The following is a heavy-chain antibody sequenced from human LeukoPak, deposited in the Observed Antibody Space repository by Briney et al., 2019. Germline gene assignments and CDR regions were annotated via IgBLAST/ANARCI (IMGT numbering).Heavy chain of an antibody. CDR1: GFTFSDYW. Sequence: GGSLRLSCAASGFTFSDYWMSWVRQAPGKGLEWVANIKQDGSEKYYVDSLKGRFTISRDNAKNSLYLQMSSLRAEDTAVYYCARDFYGDYALSAFDIWGQGAMVTVSS. J-gene: IGHJ3*02. CDR3: ARDFYGDYALSAFDI. CDR2: IKQDGSEK. D-gene: IGHD4-17*01. V-gene: IGHV3-7*01.